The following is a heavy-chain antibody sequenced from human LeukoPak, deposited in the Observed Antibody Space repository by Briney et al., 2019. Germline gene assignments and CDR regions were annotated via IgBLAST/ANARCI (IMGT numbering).Heavy chain of an antibody. Sequence: PSETLSLTCAVYGGSFSGYYWSWIRQPPGKGQEWIGEINHSGSTNYNPSLKSRVTISVDTSKNQFSLKPSSVTAADTAVYYCARGLVMVRGVITKPFDPWGQGTLVTVSS. CDR2: INHSGST. CDR3: ARGLVMVRGVITKPFDP. CDR1: GGSFSGYY. D-gene: IGHD3-10*01. J-gene: IGHJ5*02. V-gene: IGHV4-34*01.